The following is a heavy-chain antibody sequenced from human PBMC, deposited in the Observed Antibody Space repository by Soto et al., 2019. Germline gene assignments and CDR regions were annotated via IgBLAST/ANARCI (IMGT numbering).Heavy chain of an antibody. D-gene: IGHD2-15*01. CDR2: ISGSGGST. V-gene: IGHV3-23*01. J-gene: IGHJ5*02. CDR3: TKDLKSGSAATVCGP. Sequence: EGQLLESGGGLVQPGGSLRLSCAASGFTFTTYAMACVRQAPGKGLEWGSYISGSGGSTNYADSVKGRITISGDNSKNTLYLQMSSLRPADTAVYYCTKDLKSGSAATVCGPWGQGTLVSVSS. CDR1: GFTFTTYA.